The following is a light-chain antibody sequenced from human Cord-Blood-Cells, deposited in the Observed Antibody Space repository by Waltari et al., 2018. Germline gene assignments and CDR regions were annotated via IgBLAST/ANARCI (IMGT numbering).Light chain of an antibody. V-gene: IGLV2-23*03. CDR2: EGS. CDR1: SSDVGSYNL. J-gene: IGLJ2*01. Sequence: QSALTQPASVSGSPGQSITISCTGTSSDVGSYNLVSWYQQHPGKAPKLVIYEGSKRPSGFCKRFSGANSGNTASLTISGLQAEDEADYYCCSYAGSSTFVVFRGGTKLTVL. CDR3: CSYAGSSTFVV.